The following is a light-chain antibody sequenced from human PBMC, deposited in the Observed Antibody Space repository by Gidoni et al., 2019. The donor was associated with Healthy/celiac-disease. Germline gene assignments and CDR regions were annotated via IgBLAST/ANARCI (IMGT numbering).Light chain of an antibody. CDR1: QGISSY. V-gene: IGKV1-9*01. CDR3: QQLNSYPLT. Sequence: DIQLTQSPSFLSASVGDRVTITCRASQGISSYLAWYQQKPGKAPKLLIYAASTLQSGVPPRFSGSGSGTEFTLTISSLQPEDFATYYCQQLNSYPLTFXGXTKVEIK. CDR2: AAS. J-gene: IGKJ4*01.